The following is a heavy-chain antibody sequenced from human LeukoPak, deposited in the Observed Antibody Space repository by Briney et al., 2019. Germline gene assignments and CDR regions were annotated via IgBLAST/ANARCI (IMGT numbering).Heavy chain of an antibody. CDR2: NSGSGGST. Sequence: GGSLRLSCAASGFTFSSYAMSWVRQAPGKGLEWVSANSGSGGSTYYADSVKGRFTISRDNSKNTLYLQMNSLRAEDTAVYYCAKRLLPDYYYYGMDVWGQGTTVTVSS. J-gene: IGHJ6*02. V-gene: IGHV3-23*01. CDR3: AKRLLPDYYYYGMDV. CDR1: GFTFSSYA. D-gene: IGHD1-26*01.